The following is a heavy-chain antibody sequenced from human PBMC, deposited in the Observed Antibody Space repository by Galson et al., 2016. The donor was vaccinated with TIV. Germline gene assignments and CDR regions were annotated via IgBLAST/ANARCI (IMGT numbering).Heavy chain of an antibody. CDR2: IIPLFGIV. J-gene: IGHJ4*02. V-gene: IGHV1-69*04. CDR3: VRSGTYYYDSSGDN. CDR1: GGIFIGYG. Sequence: SVKVSCKASGGIFIGYGISWVRQAPGQGLEWMGRIIPLFGIVSYAQRFQGRVAIIADKSTGTTYMELSSLRSWDTAVYYCVRSGTYYYDSSGDNWGQGTLVTVSS. D-gene: IGHD3-22*01.